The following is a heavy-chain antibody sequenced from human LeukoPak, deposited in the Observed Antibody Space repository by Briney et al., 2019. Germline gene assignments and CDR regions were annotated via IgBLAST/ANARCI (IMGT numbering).Heavy chain of an antibody. J-gene: IGHJ5*02. CDR3: AGLRTNFAFMPFDP. V-gene: IGHV4-59*12. CDR1: GGSISSYY. CDR2: IYYSGST. Sequence: SETLSLTCTVSGGSISSYYWSWIRQPPGKGLEWIGYIYYSGSTNYNPSLKSRVTISVDTSKKQFSLKLSSVTAADTAVYYCAGLRTNFAFMPFDPWGQGIQVTVSS. D-gene: IGHD3-3*01.